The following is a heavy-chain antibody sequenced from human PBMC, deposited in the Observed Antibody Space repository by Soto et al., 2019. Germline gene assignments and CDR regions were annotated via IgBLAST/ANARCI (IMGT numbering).Heavy chain of an antibody. V-gene: IGHV4-4*07. CDR1: GGSISSYY. Sequence: QVQLQESGPGLVKPSETLSLTCTVSGGSISSYYWSWIRQPAGKGLEWIGRIYTSGSTNYNPSLKRRVTMSVDTSKNQFSLKLSSVTAADTAVYYCAREGLVVVVAAYNYYYYGMDVWGQGTTVTVSS. J-gene: IGHJ6*02. D-gene: IGHD2-15*01. CDR2: IYTSGST. CDR3: AREGLVVVVAAYNYYYYGMDV.